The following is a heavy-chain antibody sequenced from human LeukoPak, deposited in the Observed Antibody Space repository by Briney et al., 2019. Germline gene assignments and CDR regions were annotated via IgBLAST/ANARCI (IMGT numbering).Heavy chain of an antibody. D-gene: IGHD2-2*01. Sequence: ASVTVSCKASGYTFPDYHIHWVRQAPGQGLEWMGWIDANSGASIYAQEFQGRVTVTRDTSITTAYMELSMVRSDDTAVYYCARDSTEMTDNAFDIWGQGTMVTVAS. J-gene: IGHJ3*02. CDR2: IDANSGAS. V-gene: IGHV1-2*02. CDR3: ARDSTEMTDNAFDI. CDR1: GYTFPDYH.